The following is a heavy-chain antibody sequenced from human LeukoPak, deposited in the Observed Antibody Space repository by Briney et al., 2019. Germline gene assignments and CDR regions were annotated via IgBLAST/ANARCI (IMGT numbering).Heavy chain of an antibody. D-gene: IGHD1-26*01. CDR2: ISSSSSYT. Sequence: PGGSLRLSCAASGCTFSDYYMSWIRQAPGKGREGVSYISSSSSYTNYADSVKGRFTISRDNAKNSLYLQMNSLRAEDTAVYYCARAESGSFDYWGQGTLVTVSS. CDR3: ARAESGSFDY. CDR1: GCTFSDYY. V-gene: IGHV3-11*05. J-gene: IGHJ4*02.